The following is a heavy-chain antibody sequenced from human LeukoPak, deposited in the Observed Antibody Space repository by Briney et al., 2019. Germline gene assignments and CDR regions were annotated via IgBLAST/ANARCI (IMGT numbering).Heavy chain of an antibody. CDR3: AKDLTILVYCYYGMDV. Sequence: PGGSLRLSCAASGFAFSNYDMPWVRQAPGKGLEWVAGISYDGGKKYNSDSVKGRFTISRDNSENTVYLQMNSLRVEDTALYFCAKDLTILVYCYYGMDVWGQGTTVTVSS. D-gene: IGHD2/OR15-2a*01. V-gene: IGHV3-30*18. J-gene: IGHJ6*02. CDR2: ISYDGGKK. CDR1: GFAFSNYD.